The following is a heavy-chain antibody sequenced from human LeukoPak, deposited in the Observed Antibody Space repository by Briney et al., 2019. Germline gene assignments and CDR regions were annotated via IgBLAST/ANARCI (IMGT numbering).Heavy chain of an antibody. J-gene: IGHJ3*02. V-gene: IGHV1-18*04. D-gene: IGHD6-19*01. CDR2: ISAYNGNT. CDR3: ARPRVSSSGWYGAFDI. CDR1: GYTFSGYY. Sequence: GASVKVSCKASGYTFSGYYMHWVRQAPGQGLEWMGWISAYNGNTNYAQKLQGRVTMTTDTSTSTAYMELRSLRSDDTAMYYCARPRVSSSGWYGAFDIWGQGTMVTVSS.